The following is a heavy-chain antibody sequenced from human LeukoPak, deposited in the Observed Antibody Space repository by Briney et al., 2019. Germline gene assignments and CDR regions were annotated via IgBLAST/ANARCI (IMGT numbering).Heavy chain of an antibody. CDR1: GLTFSSYG. CDR2: ISYDGTIR. Sequence: GGSLRLSCAASGLTFSSYGMHWVRQAPGTGLEWVAVISYDGTIRNYADSVKGRFTISRDNSKNTLYLQMNSLTAEDKALYYCAKGGCSSTTCYLANPWGQGTLVTVSS. J-gene: IGHJ5*02. V-gene: IGHV3-30*18. D-gene: IGHD2-2*01. CDR3: AKGGCSSTTCYLANP.